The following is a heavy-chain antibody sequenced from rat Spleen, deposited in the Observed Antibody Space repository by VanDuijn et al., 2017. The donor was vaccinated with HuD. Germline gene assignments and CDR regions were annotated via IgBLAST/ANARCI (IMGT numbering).Heavy chain of an antibody. CDR2: ITNASGRT. V-gene: IGHV5-31*01. CDR3: TTDTFYDVTYYPGGFDY. J-gene: IGHJ2*01. Sequence: EVKLVESGGGLVQPGRSLKLSCAASGFNFNDYWMGWVRQAPGKGLEWVASITNASGRTYYPDSVKGRFTISRDTAQNTLYLQMNSLRSEDTATYYCTTDTFYDVTYYPGGFDYWGQGVMVTVSS. D-gene: IGHD1-12*02. CDR1: GFNFNDYW.